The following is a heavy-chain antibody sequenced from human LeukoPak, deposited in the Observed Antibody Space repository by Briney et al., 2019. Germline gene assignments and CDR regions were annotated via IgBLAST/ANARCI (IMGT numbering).Heavy chain of an antibody. Sequence: SETLSLTCTASGGSISSGGYYWSWIRPPAGKGLEWIGRIYTSGSTNYNPSFKSRVTISVDTSKNQFSLKLSSVTAADMAVYYCAGSGGRDWYFDLWGRGTLVTVSS. CDR3: AGSGGRDWYFDL. CDR1: GGSISSGGYY. D-gene: IGHD6-25*01. V-gene: IGHV4-61*02. J-gene: IGHJ2*01. CDR2: IYTSGST.